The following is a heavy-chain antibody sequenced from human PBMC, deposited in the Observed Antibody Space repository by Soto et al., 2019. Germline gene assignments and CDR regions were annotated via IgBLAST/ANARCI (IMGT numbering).Heavy chain of an antibody. CDR3: AKTNTPLGEKLRGRDV. CDR2: ISGSGGST. D-gene: IGHD4-17*01. V-gene: IGHV3-23*01. J-gene: IGHJ6*02. Sequence: VGSLRLSCAASGFTFSSYAMSWVRQAPGKGLEWVSAISGSGGSTYYADSVKGRFTISRDNSKNTLYLQMNSLRAEDTAVYYCAKTNTPLGEKLRGRDVWGQGTTVTVSS. CDR1: GFTFSSYA.